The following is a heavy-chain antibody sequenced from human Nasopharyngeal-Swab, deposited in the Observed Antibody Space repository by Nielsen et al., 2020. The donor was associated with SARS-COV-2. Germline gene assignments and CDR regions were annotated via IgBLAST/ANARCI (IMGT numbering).Heavy chain of an antibody. CDR2: IIPIFGTA. CDR1: GYTFTSYA. CDR3: ASYNWNYYYYGMDV. Sequence: SVKVSCKASGYTFTSYAISWVRQAPGQGLEWMGGIIPIFGTANYAQKFQGRVTITADESTSTAYMELSSLRSEDTAVYYCASYNWNYYYYGMDVWGQGTTVTVSS. J-gene: IGHJ6*02. D-gene: IGHD1-20*01. V-gene: IGHV1-69*13.